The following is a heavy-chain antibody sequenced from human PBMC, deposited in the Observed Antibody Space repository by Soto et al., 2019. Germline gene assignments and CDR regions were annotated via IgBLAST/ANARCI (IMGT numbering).Heavy chain of an antibody. CDR3: ARRGYSSNEGSFDY. D-gene: IGHD6-13*01. V-gene: IGHV4-39*01. CDR2: IYYTGST. CDR1: RGSVSSSSYF. J-gene: IGHJ4*02. Sequence: SETLSLTCTVSRGSVSSSSYFWGWIRQPPGRGLEWIGNIYYTGSTNYNPSLKSRVTISVDTSKNQFSLKLSSVTAADTAVYYCARRGYSSNEGSFDYWGQGTLVTVSS.